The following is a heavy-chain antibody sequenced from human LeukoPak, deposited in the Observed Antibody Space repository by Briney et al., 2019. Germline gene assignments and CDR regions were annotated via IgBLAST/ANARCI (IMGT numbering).Heavy chain of an antibody. V-gene: IGHV3-7*03. CDR1: GLTVSSNY. D-gene: IGHD6-19*01. CDR3: ARLGPASSGWPESFDY. Sequence: GGSLRLSCAVSGLTVSSNYMSWVRRAPGKGLEWVANIKRDGSEKYYVDSVKGRFTISRDNAKNSLDLQMNSLRVEDTAVYYCARLGPASSGWPESFDYWGQGTLVTVSS. CDR2: IKRDGSEK. J-gene: IGHJ4*02.